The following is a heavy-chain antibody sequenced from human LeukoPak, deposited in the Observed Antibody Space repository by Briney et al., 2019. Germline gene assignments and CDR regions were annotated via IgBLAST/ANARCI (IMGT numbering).Heavy chain of an antibody. CDR1: GGTFSSYA. V-gene: IGHV1-69*13. Sequence: SVKVSCKASGGTFSSYAISWVRQAPGQGLEWMGGIIPIFGTANYAQKFQGRVTTTADESTSTAYMELSSLRSEDTAVYYCARYCSSTSCYTGTAFDYWGQGTLVTVSS. J-gene: IGHJ4*02. CDR2: IIPIFGTA. CDR3: ARYCSSTSCYTGTAFDY. D-gene: IGHD2-2*02.